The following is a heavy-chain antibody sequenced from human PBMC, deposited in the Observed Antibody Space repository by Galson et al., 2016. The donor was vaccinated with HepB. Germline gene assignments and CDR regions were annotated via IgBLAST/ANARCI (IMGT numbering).Heavy chain of an antibody. CDR3: AKVTGRSYNYYVPPFDT. CDR2: ISYDGSNK. V-gene: IGHV3-30*18. J-gene: IGHJ4*02. D-gene: IGHD3-10*02. CDR1: GFTFSTYG. Sequence: SLRLSCAASGFTFSTYGMYWVRQAPGKGLEWVAVISYDGSNKYYADSVKGRFTISRDNSEHTLYLHMNRLRVGDTAVYYCAKVTGRSYNYYVPPFDTWGQGALVTVSS.